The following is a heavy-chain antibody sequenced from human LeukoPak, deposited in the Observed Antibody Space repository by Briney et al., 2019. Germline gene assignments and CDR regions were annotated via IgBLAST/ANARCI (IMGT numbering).Heavy chain of an antibody. J-gene: IGHJ4*02. D-gene: IGHD3-16*01. CDR2: IYYSGST. V-gene: IGHV4-59*01. CDR1: GGSISSYY. Sequence: SETLSLTCTVSGGSISSYYWSWIRQPPGKGLEWIGYIYYSGSTNYNPSLKGRVTISVDTSKNQFSLKLSSVAAADTAVYYCARGYDYVWGSSSYFDYWGQGTLVTVSS. CDR3: ARGYDYVWGSSSYFDY.